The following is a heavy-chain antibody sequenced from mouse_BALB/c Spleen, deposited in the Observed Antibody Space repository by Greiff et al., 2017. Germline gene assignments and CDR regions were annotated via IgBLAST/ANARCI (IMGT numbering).Heavy chain of an antibody. Sequence: EVQGVESGGDLVKPGGSLKLSCAASGFTFSSYGMSWVRQTPDKRLEWVATISSGGSYTYYPDSVKGRFSISRDNAKNTLYLQMSSLKSEDTAMYYCARHYYGSRDYAMDYWGQGTSVTVSS. CDR2: ISSGGSYT. V-gene: IGHV5-6*01. D-gene: IGHD1-1*01. J-gene: IGHJ4*01. CDR3: ARHYYGSRDYAMDY. CDR1: GFTFSSYG.